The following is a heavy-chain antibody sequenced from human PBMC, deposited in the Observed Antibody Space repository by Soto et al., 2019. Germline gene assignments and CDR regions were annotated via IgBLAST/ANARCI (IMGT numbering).Heavy chain of an antibody. V-gene: IGHV3-23*01. CDR3: AKGPWNAGEGLYYYYGMDV. J-gene: IGHJ6*02. CDR2: ISGSGGST. Sequence: GGSLRLSCAASGFTFSSYAMSWVRQAPGKGLEWVSAISGSGGSTYYADSVKGRFTISRDNSKNTLYLQMNSLRAEDTAVYYCAKGPWNAGEGLYYYYGMDVWGQGTTITVSS. CDR1: GFTFSSYA. D-gene: IGHD1-1*01.